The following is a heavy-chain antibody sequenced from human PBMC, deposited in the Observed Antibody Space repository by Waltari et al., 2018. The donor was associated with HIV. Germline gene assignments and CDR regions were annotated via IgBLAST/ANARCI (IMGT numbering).Heavy chain of an antibody. V-gene: IGHV3-33*01. J-gene: IGHJ3*01. D-gene: IGHD6-13*01. Sequence: VQLEESGGGVVQPGRSRRLSCAASGFRVSDYGMHWVRKAPGKGLQWGAVIWYDGSKKEYSDAVKVRFTISKDNSKNTLFLQMNSLGVDDTAVYFCARVPFASSWSSDSFDVWGPGTRITVSS. CDR2: IWYDGSKK. CDR1: GFRVSDYG. CDR3: ARVPFASSWSSDSFDV.